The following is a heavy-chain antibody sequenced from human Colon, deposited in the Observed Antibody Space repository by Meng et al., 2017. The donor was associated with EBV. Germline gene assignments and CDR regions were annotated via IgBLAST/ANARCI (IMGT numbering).Heavy chain of an antibody. V-gene: IGHV4-4*02. CDR2: IYHSGST. CDR1: GGSLSSRNW. CDR3: ARAGAYCGGDCYHPR. Sequence: QVELTESGPGLVKPSGTLSLTCAVSGGSLSSRNWWSWVRQPPGKGLEWIGEIYHSGSTNYNPSLKSRVTISVDESKNQFSLRLSSVTAADTAVYYCARAGAYCGGDCYHPRWGQGTLVTVSS. D-gene: IGHD2-21*02. J-gene: IGHJ4*02.